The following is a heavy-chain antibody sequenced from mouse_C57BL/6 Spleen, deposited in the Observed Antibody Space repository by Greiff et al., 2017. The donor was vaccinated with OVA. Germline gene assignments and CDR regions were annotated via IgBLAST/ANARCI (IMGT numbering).Heavy chain of an antibody. CDR3: ARQTYYDYDGYYAMDY. CDR2: ISGGGGNT. V-gene: IGHV5-9*01. Sequence: EVKLVESGGGLVKPGGSLKLSCAASGFTFSSYTMSWVRQTPEKRLEWVATISGGGGNTYYPDSVKGRFTISRDNAKNTLYLQMSSLRSEDTALYYCARQTYYDYDGYYAMDYWGQGTSVTVSS. J-gene: IGHJ4*01. CDR1: GFTFSSYT. D-gene: IGHD2-4*01.